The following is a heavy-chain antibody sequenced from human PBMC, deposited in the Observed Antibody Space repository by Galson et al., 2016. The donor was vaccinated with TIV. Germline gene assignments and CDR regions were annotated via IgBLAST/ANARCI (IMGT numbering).Heavy chain of an antibody. D-gene: IGHD2-21*01. V-gene: IGHV3-66*02. CDR1: GFSVSDND. J-gene: IGHJ6*02. CDR3: ARERRHCGDNCYQSYYFGIVV. CDR2: FSNSDYT. Sequence: SLRLSCAASGFSVSDNDINWVRQSPGKGLEWVSIFSNSDYTNDAVSVKGRLTISRDNSKNTVYRHMSRRRSEDTAVYYCARERRHCGDNCYQSYYFGIVVWGQVVTVTVSS.